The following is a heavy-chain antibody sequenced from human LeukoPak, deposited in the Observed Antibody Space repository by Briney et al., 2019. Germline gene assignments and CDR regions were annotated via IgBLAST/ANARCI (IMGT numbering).Heavy chain of an antibody. V-gene: IGHV4-59*01. CDR1: GGSISSYY. Sequence: SETLSLTRTVSGGSISSYYWSWIRQPPGKGLEWIGYIYYSGSTNYNPSLKSRVTISVDTSKNQFSLKLSSVTAADTAVYYCARGGSVAGTDFDYWGQGTLVTVSS. J-gene: IGHJ4*02. D-gene: IGHD6-19*01. CDR2: IYYSGST. CDR3: ARGGSVAGTDFDY.